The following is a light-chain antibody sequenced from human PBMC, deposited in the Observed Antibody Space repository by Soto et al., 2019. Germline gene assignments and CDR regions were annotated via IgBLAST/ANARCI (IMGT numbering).Light chain of an antibody. CDR1: QSINSY. Sequence: EIVLTQSPATLSFFPGERATLSCRASQSINSYLAWYQQKPGQAPRLLMSAASNRATGIPARFSGSESGTVFTLTISHLEPDNFSVNYFPHRSNFGGGTKLEIK. J-gene: IGKJ4*01. CDR2: AAS. CDR3: PHRSN. V-gene: IGKV3-11*01.